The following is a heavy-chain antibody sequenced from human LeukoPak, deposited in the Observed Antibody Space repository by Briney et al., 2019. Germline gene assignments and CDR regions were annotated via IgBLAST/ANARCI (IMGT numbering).Heavy chain of an antibody. CDR2: TSYDGTRQ. J-gene: IGHJ4*02. D-gene: IGHD3-10*01. CDR3: ARDWSEGSGSYIDY. V-gene: IGHV3-30*04. CDR1: GFSFGSHA. Sequence: GRSLRLSCVASGFSFGSHAMHWVRQAPGKGLGWLVVTSYDGTRQYYADFVRGRFTISRENSKNTLYLHMNSLRIDDTAVYYCARDWSEGSGSYIDYWGQGALVTVSS.